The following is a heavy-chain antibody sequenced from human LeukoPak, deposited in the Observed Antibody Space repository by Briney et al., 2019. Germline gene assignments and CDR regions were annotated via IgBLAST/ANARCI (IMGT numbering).Heavy chain of an antibody. CDR2: ISYDGSNK. Sequence: GGSLRLSCAVSGFTFSSYWMSWVRQAPGKGLEWVAVISYDGSNKYYADSVKGRFTISRDNSKNTLYLQMNSLRAEDTAVYYCAKETKQWLVHGPGHWGQGTLVTVSS. CDR3: AKETKQWLVHGPGH. D-gene: IGHD6-19*01. CDR1: GFTFSSYW. J-gene: IGHJ4*02. V-gene: IGHV3-30*18.